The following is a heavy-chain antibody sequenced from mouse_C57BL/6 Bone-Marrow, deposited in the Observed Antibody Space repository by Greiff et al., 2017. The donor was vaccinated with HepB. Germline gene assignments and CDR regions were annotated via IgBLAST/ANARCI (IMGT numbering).Heavy chain of an antibody. J-gene: IGHJ2*01. D-gene: IGHD3-3*01. V-gene: IGHV1-4*01. CDR3: ARMGQGDY. Sequence: QVQLQQSGAELARPGASVKMSCKASGYTFTSYTMHWVKQMPGQGLEWIGYINPSSGYTKYNQKFKDKATLTADKSSSTAYMQLSSLTSEDSAVYYCARMGQGDYWGQGTTLTVSS. CDR2: INPSSGYT. CDR1: GYTFTSYT.